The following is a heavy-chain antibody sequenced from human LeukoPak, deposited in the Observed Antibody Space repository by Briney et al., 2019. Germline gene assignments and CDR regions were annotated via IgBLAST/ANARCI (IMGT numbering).Heavy chain of an antibody. Sequence: GGSLRLSCAASGFTFDDYGMSWVRQAPGKGLEWVGFFRSKAYGGTTEYAASVKGRFTISRDDSKGIAYLQMNSLKTEDTAVYYCTVLRFLEWLTYWGQGTLVTVSS. CDR3: TVLRFLEWLTY. CDR2: FRSKAYGGTT. V-gene: IGHV3-49*04. J-gene: IGHJ4*02. D-gene: IGHD3-3*01. CDR1: GFTFDDYG.